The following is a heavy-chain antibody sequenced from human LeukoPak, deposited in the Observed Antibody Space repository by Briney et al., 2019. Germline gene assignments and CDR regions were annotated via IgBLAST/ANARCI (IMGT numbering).Heavy chain of an antibody. V-gene: IGHV3-30*02. Sequence: GGSLRLPCAASGFTFSSYGMHWVRQAPGKGLEWVAFIRYDGSNKYYADSVKGRFTISRDNSKNTLYLQMNSLRAEDTAVYYCARDDGQFGVIHFDYWGQGTLVTVSS. CDR2: IRYDGSNK. CDR3: ARDDGQFGVIHFDY. J-gene: IGHJ4*02. CDR1: GFTFSSYG. D-gene: IGHD3-3*01.